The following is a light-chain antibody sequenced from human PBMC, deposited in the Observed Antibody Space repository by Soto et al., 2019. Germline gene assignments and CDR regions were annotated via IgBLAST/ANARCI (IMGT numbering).Light chain of an antibody. V-gene: IGKV1-5*03. CDR3: QQFNTSPWT. CDR2: KSS. CDR1: QSVSIW. J-gene: IGKJ1*01. Sequence: DVRRSQSPSTLSASPGDQVTLSCRASQSVSIWLAWYQQKPGRAPKLLIYKSSILESGVPSRFSGSGSGTEFTLTISSLQPDDFATYYCQQFNTSPWTFGQGTKVAIK.